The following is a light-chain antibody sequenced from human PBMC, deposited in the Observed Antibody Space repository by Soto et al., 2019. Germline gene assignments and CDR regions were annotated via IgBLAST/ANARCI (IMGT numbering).Light chain of an antibody. CDR2: GAS. CDR1: QSVGRNY. CDR3: QQYDNSPPT. V-gene: IGKV3-20*01. J-gene: IGKJ4*01. Sequence: EIVLTQSPGTLSLSPGERATLSCRASQSVGRNYLAWYQQKPGQAPRRLIYGASSRATGIPNTFSGSGSGTDFPLTLSQLEPDDFAVYYCQQYDNSPPTFGGGTKVEIK.